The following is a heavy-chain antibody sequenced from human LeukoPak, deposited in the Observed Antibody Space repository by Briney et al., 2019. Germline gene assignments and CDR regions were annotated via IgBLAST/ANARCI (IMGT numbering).Heavy chain of an antibody. Sequence: GGSLRLSCAASGFTFSSYWMSWVRQAPGKGLEWVANIKQDGSEKYYVDSVKGRFTISRDNAENSLYLHMDSLRAEDTAVYYCARDIAPAGLFFDYWGRGTLVTVSS. CDR3: ARDIAPAGLFFDY. D-gene: IGHD6-13*01. J-gene: IGHJ4*02. CDR1: GFTFSSYW. V-gene: IGHV3-7*01. CDR2: IKQDGSEK.